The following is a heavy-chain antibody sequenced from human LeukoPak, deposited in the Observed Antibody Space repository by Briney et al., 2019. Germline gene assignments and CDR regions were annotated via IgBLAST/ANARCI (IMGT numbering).Heavy chain of an antibody. D-gene: IGHD5-12*01. CDR1: GGTFSIYA. CDR2: IIPIFGTA. CDR3: ARGGRSGYDMYY. V-gene: IGHV1-69*05. J-gene: IGHJ4*02. Sequence: ASVTLSYTASGGTFSIYAISWVRQAPGQGLEWMGGIIPIFGTANYAQKFQGRVTITTDESTSTAYMELSSLRSEDTAVYYCARGGRSGYDMYYWGQGTLVTVSS.